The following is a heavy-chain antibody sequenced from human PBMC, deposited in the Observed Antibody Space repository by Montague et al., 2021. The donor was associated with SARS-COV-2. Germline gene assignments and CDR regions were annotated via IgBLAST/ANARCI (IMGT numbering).Heavy chain of an antibody. CDR3: ARYRRRFAEIYDTHYDYGLNV. D-gene: IGHD3-10*01. CDR2: INQSGST. J-gene: IGHJ6*02. CDR1: GGSFSVHY. V-gene: IGHV4-34*01. Sequence: SETLSLTCAVYGGSFSVHYWTWIRQPPGKGLEWIGQINQSGSTKYNPSLKSRVTISIDTSKNQFSLKMTSMTAADTGVYYCARYRRRFAEIYDTHYDYGLNVWGQGTTVTVFS.